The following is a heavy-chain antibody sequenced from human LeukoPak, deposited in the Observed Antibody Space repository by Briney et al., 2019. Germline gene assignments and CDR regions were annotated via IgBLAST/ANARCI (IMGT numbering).Heavy chain of an antibody. V-gene: IGHV1-69*05. J-gene: IGHJ4*02. D-gene: IGHD2-15*01. Sequence: GASVKVSCKASGGTFSSYAISWVRQAPGQGLEWMGGIIPIFGTANYAQKFQGRVTITTDESTSTAYMELRSLRSDDTAVYYCARDGDTEGLNIVVVVAATGDYWGQGTLVTVSS. CDR1: GGTFSSYA. CDR2: IIPIFGTA. CDR3: ARDGDTEGLNIVVVVAATGDY.